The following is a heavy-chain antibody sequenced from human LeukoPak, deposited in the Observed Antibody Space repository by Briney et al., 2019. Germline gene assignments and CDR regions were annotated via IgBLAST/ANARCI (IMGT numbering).Heavy chain of an antibody. V-gene: IGHV3-20*01. CDR2: INWNGGST. CDR1: GFTFDDYG. J-gene: IGHJ4*02. D-gene: IGHD5-12*01. CDR3: ARGLYSGHETCFDY. Sequence: GGSLRLSCAASGFTFDDYGMSWVRQAPGKGLEWVSGINWNGGSTGYAASVKGRFTISRDNAKNTPYLQMNSLRAEDTALYHCARGLYSGHETCFDYWGQGTLVTVSS.